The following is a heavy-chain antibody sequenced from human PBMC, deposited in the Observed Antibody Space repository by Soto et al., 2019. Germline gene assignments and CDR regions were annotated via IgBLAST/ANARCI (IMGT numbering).Heavy chain of an antibody. CDR2: IYYSGST. CDR3: ARSDFWSGYSNWFDP. J-gene: IGHJ5*02. CDR1: GGSISSYY. Sequence: SETLSLTCTVSGGSISSYYWSWIRQPPGKGLEWIGYIYYSGSTNYNPSLKSRVTISVDTSKNQFSLKLSSVTAADTAVYYCARSDFWSGYSNWFDPWGQGTLVTVSS. V-gene: IGHV4-59*01. D-gene: IGHD3-3*01.